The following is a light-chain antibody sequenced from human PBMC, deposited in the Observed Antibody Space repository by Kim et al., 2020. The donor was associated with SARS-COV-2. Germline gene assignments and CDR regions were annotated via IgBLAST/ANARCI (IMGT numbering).Light chain of an antibody. J-gene: IGLJ2*01. CDR1: TTAVTSSQY. V-gene: IGLV7-46*01. CDR2: ATN. CDR3: LLSYRGAVV. Sequence: PEQTVTLTSDSSTTAVTSSQYPYWIQQKPGPAPRTLIYATNNKHSGAPARCSGSLLGGKGVLTLSGAQPEDEADYYCLLSYRGAVVFGGGTQLTVL.